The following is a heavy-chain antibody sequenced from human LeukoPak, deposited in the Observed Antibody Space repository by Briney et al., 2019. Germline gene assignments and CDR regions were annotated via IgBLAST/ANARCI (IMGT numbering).Heavy chain of an antibody. CDR3: ARGQQGYFDY. J-gene: IGHJ4*02. CDR1: GFTFSNFA. V-gene: IGHV3-30-3*01. Sequence: GGSLRLSCAASGFTFSNFAMHWVRQAPGKGLEWVAVISYDGSNKNYADSVKGRFTISRDNSKNTLYLQMNSLRAEDTAVYYCARGQQGYFDYWGQGTLVTVSS. CDR2: ISYDGSNK.